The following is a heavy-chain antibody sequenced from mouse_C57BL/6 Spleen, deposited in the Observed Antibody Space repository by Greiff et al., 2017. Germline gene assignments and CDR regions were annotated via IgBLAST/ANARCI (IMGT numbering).Heavy chain of an antibody. CDR1: GYTFTSYG. CDR3: AIYYGKDGYWYFDV. J-gene: IGHJ1*03. Sequence: VQLQQSGAELARPGASVKLSCKASGYTFTSYGISWVKQRTGQGLEWIGEIYPRSGNTYYNEKFKGKATLTADKSSSTAYMELRSLTSEDSAVYFCAIYYGKDGYWYFDVWGTGTTVTVSS. CDR2: IYPRSGNT. V-gene: IGHV1-81*01. D-gene: IGHD1-1*01.